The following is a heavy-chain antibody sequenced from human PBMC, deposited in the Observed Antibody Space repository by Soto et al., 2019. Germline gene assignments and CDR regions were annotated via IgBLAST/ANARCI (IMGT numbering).Heavy chain of an antibody. D-gene: IGHD3-10*01. Sequence: SETLSLTCAVYGGCFSGYYWSWIRQPPGKGLEWIGEINHSGSTNYNPSLKSRVTISVDTSKNQFSLKLSSVTAADTAVHYCAREDITMVWRVQTYYYYYGMDVWGQGTTVTVS. CDR2: INHSGST. CDR3: AREDITMVWRVQTYYYYYGMDV. CDR1: GGCFSGYY. J-gene: IGHJ6*02. V-gene: IGHV4-34*01.